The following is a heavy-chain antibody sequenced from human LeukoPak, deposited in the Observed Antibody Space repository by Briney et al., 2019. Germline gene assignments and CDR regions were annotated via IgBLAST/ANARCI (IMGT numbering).Heavy chain of an antibody. CDR1: NYSFTSYG. CDR2: INAYNGDT. CDR3: ARDGSGVWFDY. Sequence: ASVKVSCKASNYSFTSYGISWVRQAPGQGLEWMAWINAYNGDTNYAQKLQGRVTLTTETSTSTAYMELRSLRSDDTAVYYCARDGSGVWFDYWGQGTLVTVSS. D-gene: IGHD3-10*01. V-gene: IGHV1-18*01. J-gene: IGHJ4*02.